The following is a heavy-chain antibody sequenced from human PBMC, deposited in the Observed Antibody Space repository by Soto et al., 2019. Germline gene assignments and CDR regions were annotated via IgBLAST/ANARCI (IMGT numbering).Heavy chain of an antibody. D-gene: IGHD6-6*01. V-gene: IGHV4-59*01. CDR3: ARVSSIAARSYYYYMDV. CDR1: GGSISSYY. Sequence: SETLSLTCTVSGGSISSYYWSWIRQPPGKGLEWIGYIYYSGSTNYNPSPKSRVTISVDTSKNQFSLKLSSVTAADTAVYYCARVSSIAARSYYYYMDVWGKGTTVTVSS. CDR2: IYYSGST. J-gene: IGHJ6*03.